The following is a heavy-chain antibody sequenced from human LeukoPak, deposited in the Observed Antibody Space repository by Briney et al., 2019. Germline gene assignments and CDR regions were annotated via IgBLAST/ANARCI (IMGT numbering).Heavy chain of an antibody. CDR2: ISYDGSNK. J-gene: IGHJ4*02. CDR1: GFTFSSYG. V-gene: IGHV3-30*03. CDR3: ARDGEYYYGSGHIDY. Sequence: GGSLRLSCAASGFTFSSYGMHWVRQAPGKGLEWVAVISYDGSNKKYADSVKGRFTISRDNSKNTLFLQMNSLRAEDTAVYYCARDGEYYYGSGHIDYWGQGTLVTVSS. D-gene: IGHD3-10*01.